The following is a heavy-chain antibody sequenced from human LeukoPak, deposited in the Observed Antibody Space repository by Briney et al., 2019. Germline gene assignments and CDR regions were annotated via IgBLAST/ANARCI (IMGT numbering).Heavy chain of an antibody. CDR1: GYTFTSYG. V-gene: IGHV1-18*01. CDR3: ARLSGGWYGEYFDY. J-gene: IGHJ4*02. D-gene: IGHD6-19*01. CDR2: ISAYNGNT. Sequence: ASVKVSCKASGYTFTSYGISWVRQAPGQGLEWMGWISAYNGNTNYAQKLQGRVTMTTDTSTSTGYMELRSLRSDDTAVYYCARLSGGWYGEYFDYWGQGTLVTVSS.